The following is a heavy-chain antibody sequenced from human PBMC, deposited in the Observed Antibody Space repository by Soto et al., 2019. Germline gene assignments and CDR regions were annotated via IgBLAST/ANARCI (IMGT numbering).Heavy chain of an antibody. CDR1: GGTFSSYA. CDR3: ARGGSAYYGMDV. Sequence: QVQLVQSGAEVKKPGSSVKVSCKASGGTFSSYAISWLRQAPGQGLEWMGGIIPIFGTANYAQKFQGRVTLTADESTSTAYMELSSLRCEDTAVYYCARGGSAYYGMDVWGQGTTVTGSS. CDR2: IIPIFGTA. V-gene: IGHV1-69*01. J-gene: IGHJ6*02.